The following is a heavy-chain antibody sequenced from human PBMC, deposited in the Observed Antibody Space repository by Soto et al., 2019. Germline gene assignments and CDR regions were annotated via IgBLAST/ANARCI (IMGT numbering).Heavy chain of an antibody. Sequence: QVQLQESGPGLLKPSQTLSLTCTVSGGSISSGDYYWSWIRQPPGKGLEWIGYINYGGSTYYNPSLKSRVTLSVDTSKNQFSLKLSSVTAADTAVYYCARVKGVVADVDYWGQGTLVTVSS. CDR2: INYGGST. CDR3: ARVKGVVADVDY. J-gene: IGHJ4*02. CDR1: GGSISSGDYY. V-gene: IGHV4-30-4*01. D-gene: IGHD2-15*01.